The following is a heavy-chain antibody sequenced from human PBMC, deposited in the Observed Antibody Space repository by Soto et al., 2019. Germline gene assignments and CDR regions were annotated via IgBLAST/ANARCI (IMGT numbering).Heavy chain of an antibody. V-gene: IGHV1-8*01. D-gene: IGHD2-15*01. CDR2: MNADNGDT. CDR3: AGVYCSAGRYYAISRYFDY. Sequence: ASVKVSCKASGYSFTTYDMNWMRQATGQRLEWMGWMNADNGDTGYSQKFQGRVTITRDTSTSTAYMELSSLRSEDTAVYYCAGVYCSAGRYYAISRYFDYWGQGTLVTVSS. CDR1: GYSFTTYD. J-gene: IGHJ4*02.